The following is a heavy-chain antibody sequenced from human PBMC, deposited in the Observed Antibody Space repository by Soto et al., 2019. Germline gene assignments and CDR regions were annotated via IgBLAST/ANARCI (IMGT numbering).Heavy chain of an antibody. Sequence: EVQLLESGGGLVQPGGSLRLSCAASGFTFSSYAMSWVRQAPGKGLEWVSAISGSGGSTYYADSVKGRFTISRDNSKNTLYLQMNSLRAEDTAVYYCAKGGAWFGELFTSFRVDPWGQGTLVTVSS. J-gene: IGHJ5*02. D-gene: IGHD3-10*01. CDR2: ISGSGGST. CDR3: AKGGAWFGELFTSFRVDP. V-gene: IGHV3-23*01. CDR1: GFTFSSYA.